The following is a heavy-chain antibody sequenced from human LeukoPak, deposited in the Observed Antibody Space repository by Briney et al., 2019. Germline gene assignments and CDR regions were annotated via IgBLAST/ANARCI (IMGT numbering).Heavy chain of an antibody. J-gene: IGHJ4*02. Sequence: GGSLRLSCAASGFTFSSYEMNWVRQAPGEGLEWVSYISSSGSTIYYADSVKGRFTISRDNAKNSLYLQMNSLRAEDTAVYYCAREAYYDSSGYYSRGYYFDYWGQGTLVTVSS. V-gene: IGHV3-48*03. CDR1: GFTFSSYE. CDR3: AREAYYDSSGYYSRGYYFDY. CDR2: ISSSGSTI. D-gene: IGHD3-22*01.